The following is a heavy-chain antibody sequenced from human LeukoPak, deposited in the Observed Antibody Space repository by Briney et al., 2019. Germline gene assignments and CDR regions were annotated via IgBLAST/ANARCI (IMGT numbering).Heavy chain of an antibody. D-gene: IGHD2-2*01. Sequence: GGSLRLSCAASGFTFSSYWMHWVRQAPGKGLLWVSRINGDGSSTSYADSVKGRFTISRDNAKNTLYLQMNSLRAEDTAVYYCAKDALDIVVVPAAKGGFDYWGQGTLVTVSS. J-gene: IGHJ4*02. CDR1: GFTFSSYW. CDR2: INGDGSST. CDR3: AKDALDIVVVPAAKGGFDY. V-gene: IGHV3-74*01.